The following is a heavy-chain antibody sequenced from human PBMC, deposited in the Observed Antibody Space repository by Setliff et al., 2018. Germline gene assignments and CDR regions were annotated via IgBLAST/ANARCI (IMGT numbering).Heavy chain of an antibody. Sequence: SETLSLTCAVCGGSFSAYYWSWIRQHPGKGLEWIGYIYYSGSTSYYNPSLKSRVTISVDTSKNQFSLKLSSVTAADTAVYYCAVSGINDPLSYWGQGTLVTVSS. CDR3: AVSGINDPLSY. D-gene: IGHD2-15*01. CDR2: IYYSGST. J-gene: IGHJ4*02. CDR1: GGSFSAYY. V-gene: IGHV4-31*11.